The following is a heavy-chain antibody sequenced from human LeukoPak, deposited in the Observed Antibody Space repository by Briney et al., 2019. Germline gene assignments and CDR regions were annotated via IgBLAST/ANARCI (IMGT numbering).Heavy chain of an antibody. CDR2: INHSGST. J-gene: IGHJ4*02. Sequence: SDTLSLTCAVYGGSFSGYYWSWIRQPPGKGIEWIGEINHSGSTNYNPSLKRRVTISVDTSKNQFSLKLSSVTAADTAVYYCARGRGVYDFWSGYYIYYFDYWGQGTLVTVSS. CDR3: ARGRGVYDFWSGYYIYYFDY. D-gene: IGHD3-3*01. CDR1: GGSFSGYY. V-gene: IGHV4-34*01.